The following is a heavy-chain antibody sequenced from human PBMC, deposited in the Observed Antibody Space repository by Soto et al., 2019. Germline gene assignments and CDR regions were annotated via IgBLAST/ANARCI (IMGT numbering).Heavy chain of an antibody. D-gene: IGHD6-19*01. CDR3: AREYSSGWDSKYYYGMDV. CDR2: IYYSGST. Sequence: SETLSLTCTVSGGSVSSGSYYWSWIRQPPGKGLEWIGYIYYSGSTNYNPSLKSRVTISVDTSKNQFSLKLSSVTAADTAVYYCAREYSSGWDSKYYYGMDVWGQGTSVTVSS. J-gene: IGHJ6*02. CDR1: GGSVSSGSYY. V-gene: IGHV4-61*01.